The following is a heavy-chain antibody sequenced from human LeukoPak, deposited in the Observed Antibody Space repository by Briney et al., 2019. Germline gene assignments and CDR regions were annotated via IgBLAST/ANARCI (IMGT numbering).Heavy chain of an antibody. CDR3: AKEGLGSSWYPNYFDY. CDR2: ISYDGSNK. D-gene: IGHD6-13*01. Sequence: PGGSLRLSCAASGFTLSAYAMHWVRQAPGKGLEWVALISYDGSNKYYADFVKGRFTIYRDSSKNTLYLQVNSLRAEDTAVYYCAKEGLGSSWYPNYFDYWGQGTLVTVSS. V-gene: IGHV3-30*18. CDR1: GFTLSAYA. J-gene: IGHJ4*02.